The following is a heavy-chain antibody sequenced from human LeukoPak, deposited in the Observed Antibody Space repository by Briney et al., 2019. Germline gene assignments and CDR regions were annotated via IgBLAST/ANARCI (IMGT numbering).Heavy chain of an antibody. V-gene: IGHV1-24*01. Sequence: ASVKVSCKVSGYTLTELSMHWVRPAPGKGLEWMGGFDPEDGETIYAQKFQGRVTMTEDTSTDTAYMELGSLRSEDTAVYYCATVRDYYDSSGYYNYWGQGTLVTVSS. J-gene: IGHJ4*02. CDR1: GYTLTELS. D-gene: IGHD3-22*01. CDR3: ATVRDYYDSSGYYNY. CDR2: FDPEDGET.